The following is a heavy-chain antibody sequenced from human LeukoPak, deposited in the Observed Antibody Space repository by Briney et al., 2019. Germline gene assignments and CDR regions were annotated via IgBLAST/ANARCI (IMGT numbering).Heavy chain of an antibody. J-gene: IGHJ4*02. Sequence: GALRLSCAASGFTFSIYEMNWVRQAPGKGLEWVSSISSSSSYIYYADSVKGRFTISRDNAKNSLYLQMNSLRAEDTAVYYCASGSFDQTGRYWGQGTLVTVPS. CDR1: GFTFSIYE. CDR2: ISSSSSYI. D-gene: IGHD2-2*01. CDR3: ASGSFDQTGRY. V-gene: IGHV3-21*01.